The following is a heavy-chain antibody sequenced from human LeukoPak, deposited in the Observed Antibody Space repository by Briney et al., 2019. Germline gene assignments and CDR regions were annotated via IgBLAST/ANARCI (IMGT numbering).Heavy chain of an antibody. CDR2: ISTTSSYI. V-gene: IGHV3-21*01. CDR3: ARGGIITSYAFEI. Sequence: PGGSLRLSCAASGFSFSTYGISWVRQAPGKGLEWVSCISTTSSYIFYADSMRGRFTISRDNAKNSLYLQMDSLRAEDTAVYYCARGGIITSYAFEIWGQGTMVTVSS. D-gene: IGHD1-26*01. CDR1: GFSFSTYG. J-gene: IGHJ3*02.